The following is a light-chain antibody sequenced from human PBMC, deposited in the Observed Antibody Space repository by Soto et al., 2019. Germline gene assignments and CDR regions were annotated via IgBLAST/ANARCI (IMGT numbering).Light chain of an antibody. Sequence: QAVVTQPPSVSGAPGQRITISCTGSSSNIGAGYDVHWYRQLPGTAPELLIFVDTKRPSGVPDRFSGSKSGTSASLAITGLQAEDEADYYCQVWDSSTDDLYVFGPGTKLTVL. CDR1: SSNIGAGYD. CDR2: VDT. V-gene: IGLV1-40*01. J-gene: IGLJ1*01. CDR3: QVWDSSTDDLYV.